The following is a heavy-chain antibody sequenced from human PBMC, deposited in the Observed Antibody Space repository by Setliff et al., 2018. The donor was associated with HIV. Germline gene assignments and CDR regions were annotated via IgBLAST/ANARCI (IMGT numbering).Heavy chain of an antibody. CDR3: ARFAYYSDSGGYYHH. D-gene: IGHD3-22*01. J-gene: IGHJ4*02. CDR2: IYTSGST. Sequence: SETLSLTCAVYGGSISSGSYYWSWIRQPAGKGLEWIGHIYTSGSTNYNPSLKSRVTMSVDTSKNQFSLKLSSVTAADTAVYYCARFAYYSDSGGYYHHWGQGALVTVS. CDR1: GGSISSGSYY. V-gene: IGHV4-61*09.